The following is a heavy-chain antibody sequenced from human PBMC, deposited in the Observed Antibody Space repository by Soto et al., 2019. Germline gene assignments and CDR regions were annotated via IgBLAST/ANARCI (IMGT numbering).Heavy chain of an antibody. CDR3: ARETVTTFYYYGMDV. V-gene: IGHV3-33*01. Sequence: QVRLVESGGGVVQPGRSLRLSCAASGFTFSSYGMHWVRQAPGKGLEWVAVIWYDGSNKYYADSVKGRFTISRDNSKNTLYLQMNSLRAEDTAVYYCARETVTTFYYYGMDVWGQGTTVTVSS. CDR2: IWYDGSNK. J-gene: IGHJ6*02. CDR1: GFTFSSYG. D-gene: IGHD4-17*01.